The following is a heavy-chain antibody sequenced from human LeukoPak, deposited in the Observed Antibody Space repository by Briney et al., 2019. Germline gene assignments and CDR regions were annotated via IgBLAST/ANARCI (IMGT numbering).Heavy chain of an antibody. J-gene: IGHJ4*02. V-gene: IGHV4-34*01. CDR2: INHSGST. D-gene: IGHD3-3*02. CDR3: ARSPSKLVPFDY. Sequence: SETLSLTCAVYGGSFSGYYWSWIRQPPGKGLEWIGEINHSGSTNYNPSLKSRVTISVDTSKNQFSLKLSSVTAADTAVYYCARSPSKLVPFDYWGRGTLVTVSS. CDR1: GGSFSGYY.